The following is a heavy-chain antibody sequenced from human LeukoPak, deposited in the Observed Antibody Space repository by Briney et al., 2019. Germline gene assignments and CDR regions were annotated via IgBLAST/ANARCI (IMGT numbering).Heavy chain of an antibody. D-gene: IGHD3-22*01. CDR3: ARESEYYYDSSGYYLDY. CDR1: GGSISSYY. V-gene: IGHV4-4*07. CDR2: IYTSGST. Sequence: SETLSLTCTVSGGSISSYYWSWIRQPAGKGLEWIGRIYTSGSTNYNPSLKSRVTMSVDTSKNQFSLKLSSVTAADTAVYYCARESEYYYDSSGYYLDYWGQGPLVTVSS. J-gene: IGHJ4*02.